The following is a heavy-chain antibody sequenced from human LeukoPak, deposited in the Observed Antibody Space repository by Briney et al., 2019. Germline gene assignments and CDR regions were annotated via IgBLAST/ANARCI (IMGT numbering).Heavy chain of an antibody. Sequence: GASVKVSCKASGYTFTGYYMHWVRQAPGQGLGWMGWINPNSGGTNYAQKFQGRVTMTRDTSISTAYMELSRLRSDDTAVYYCARGPLLNAIAVAPGRFDYWGQGTLVTVSS. CDR2: INPNSGGT. V-gene: IGHV1-2*02. CDR3: ARGPLLNAIAVAPGRFDY. CDR1: GYTFTGYY. D-gene: IGHD6-19*01. J-gene: IGHJ4*02.